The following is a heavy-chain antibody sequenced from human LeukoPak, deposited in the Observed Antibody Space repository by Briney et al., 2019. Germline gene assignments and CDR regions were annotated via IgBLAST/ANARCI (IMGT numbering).Heavy chain of an antibody. V-gene: IGHV1-24*01. D-gene: IGHD2-2*01. CDR3: ATGGVVVVPAATATPFDL. CDR2: FDPEDGEK. J-gene: IGHJ2*01. Sequence: GASVKVSCKVSGYTLTELSMHWVRQAPGKGLEWMGGFDPEDGEKIYAQKFQGRVTMTEDTSTDTAYMELSSLRSEDTAVYYCATGGVVVVPAATATPFDLWGRGTLVTVSS. CDR1: GYTLTELS.